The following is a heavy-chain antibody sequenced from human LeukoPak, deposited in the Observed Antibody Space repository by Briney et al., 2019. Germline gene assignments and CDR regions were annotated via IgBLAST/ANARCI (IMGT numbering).Heavy chain of an antibody. Sequence: SETLSLTCTVSGGSIRNYYWNWIRQPPGKGLEWIGHIIYSGSTNYNPSLKSRVTISVDTSKNQFSLKLSSVTAADTAVYYCARSIEHSSSYFDSWGQGTLVTVSS. CDR3: ARSIEHSSSYFDS. V-gene: IGHV4-59*08. CDR2: IIYSGST. CDR1: GGSIRNYY. J-gene: IGHJ4*02. D-gene: IGHD6-6*01.